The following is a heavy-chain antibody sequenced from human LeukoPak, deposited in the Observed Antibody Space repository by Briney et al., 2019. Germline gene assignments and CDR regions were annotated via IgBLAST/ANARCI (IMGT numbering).Heavy chain of an antibody. CDR1: TSTFGYYY. Sequence: GSLRLSCAASTSTFGYYYMSWIRQAPGKGLEWVSYISSSGSTIYYADSVKGRFTISRDNAKRSLYLQMNSLRAEDTAVYYYARARDGSGTAAFDYWGQGTLLTVSS. V-gene: IGHV3-11*01. CDR3: ARARDGSGTAAFDY. D-gene: IGHD3-10*01. J-gene: IGHJ4*02. CDR2: ISSSGSTI.